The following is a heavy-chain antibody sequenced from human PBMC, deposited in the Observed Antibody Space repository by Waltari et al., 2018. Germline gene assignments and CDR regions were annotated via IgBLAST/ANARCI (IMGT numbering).Heavy chain of an antibody. CDR3: AREWGVMVGTAGFYFDY. CDR1: AFPFCSDI. Sequence: EVQLVGSGGGLVKPGGSLRLSCAACAFPFCSDILNVVRQAPGKGLEWVSSISSGSSYIYYADSVKGRFTISRDNAKNSLYLQMNSLRVEDTAVYYCAREWGVMVGTAGFYFDYWGQGALVTVSS. D-gene: IGHD2-15*01. V-gene: IGHV3-21*01. J-gene: IGHJ4*02. CDR2: ISSGSSYI.